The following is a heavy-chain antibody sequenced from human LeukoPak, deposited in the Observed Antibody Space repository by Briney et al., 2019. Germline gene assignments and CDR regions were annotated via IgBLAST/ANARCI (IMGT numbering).Heavy chain of an antibody. Sequence: ASVKVSCKASGYTFTSYGISWVLQAPGQGLEWMGWISAYNGNTNYAQKLQGRVTMTTDTSTSTAYMELRSLRSDDTAVYYCARDTSTLDYYGSGSFDYWGQGTLVTVSS. J-gene: IGHJ4*02. D-gene: IGHD3-10*01. V-gene: IGHV1-18*01. CDR3: ARDTSTLDYYGSGSFDY. CDR1: GYTFTSYG. CDR2: ISAYNGNT.